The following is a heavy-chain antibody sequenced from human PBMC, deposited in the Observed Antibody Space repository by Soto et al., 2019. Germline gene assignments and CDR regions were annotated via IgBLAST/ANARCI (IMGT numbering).Heavy chain of an antibody. CDR3: ARGALVWCGAHDYYGMDV. D-gene: IGHD3-10*01. Sequence: PSQTLSLTFGVFGGCFTGFYWNWILQRPGKGLEWIGEIYHSGGTNSHPSLKSRVTISVDTSNNHFSLKLSAVTSADTAVYYCARGALVWCGAHDYYGMDVSGQGTTVTVPS. J-gene: IGHJ6*02. V-gene: IGHV4-34*01. CDR1: GGCFTGFY. CDR2: IYHSGGT.